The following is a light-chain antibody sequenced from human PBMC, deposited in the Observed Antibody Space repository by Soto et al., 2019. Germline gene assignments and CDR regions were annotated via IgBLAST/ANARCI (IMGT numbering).Light chain of an antibody. J-gene: IGKJ1*01. Sequence: DIQMTQSPSSLSESAGDRVTITCRASQGISTYLNWYQQKPGKAPKLLIYAASSLQSGVPSRFSDSGSETDFTLTISSLQSEDFAVYYCQQYDDWPSFGQGTKVDI. CDR1: QGISTY. CDR2: AAS. V-gene: IGKV1-39*01. CDR3: QQYDDWPS.